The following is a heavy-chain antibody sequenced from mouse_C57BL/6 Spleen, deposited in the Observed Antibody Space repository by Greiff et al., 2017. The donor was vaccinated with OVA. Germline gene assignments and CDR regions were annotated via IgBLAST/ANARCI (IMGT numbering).Heavy chain of an antibody. D-gene: IGHD3-2*02. V-gene: IGHV1-82*01. J-gene: IGHJ1*03. CDR2: IYPGDGDT. CDR3: AREVLDSSGYVGYFDV. Sequence: VQLQQSGPELVKPGASVKISCKASGYAFSSSWMNWVKQRPGKGLEWIGRIYPGDGDTNYNGKFKGKATLTADKSSSTAYMQLSSLTSEDSAVYFCAREVLDSSGYVGYFDVWGTGTTVTVSS. CDR1: GYAFSSSW.